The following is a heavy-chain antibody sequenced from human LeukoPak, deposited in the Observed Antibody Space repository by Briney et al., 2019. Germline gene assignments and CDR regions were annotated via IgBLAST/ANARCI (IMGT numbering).Heavy chain of an antibody. Sequence: ASVKVSCKASGYTFTRYYVHWVRQAPGHGLEWMGWINPNTGGTNYAQKFQARGTMTKDTSTNAAYMELNKLTSDDTAVYYCGRGNKSLDPWGEGTIVTVSS. CDR3: GRGNKSLDP. V-gene: IGHV1-2*02. J-gene: IGHJ5*02. CDR2: INPNTGGT. CDR1: GYTFTRYY.